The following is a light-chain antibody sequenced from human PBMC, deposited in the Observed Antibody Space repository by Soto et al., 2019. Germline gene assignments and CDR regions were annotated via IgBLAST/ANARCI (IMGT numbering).Light chain of an antibody. CDR1: SGYSTYA. J-gene: IGLJ3*02. V-gene: IGLV4-69*01. CDR2: INYDGTH. CDR3: QSLGTGIQV. Sequence: QSVLTQSPSASASLGASVKLTCTLSSGYSTYAIAWHQQQSKKGPRFLMKINYDGTHSKGDGFFDRFSGSSSGAERHLTISSLQSEDEADYYCQSLGTGIQVFGGGTQLTVL.